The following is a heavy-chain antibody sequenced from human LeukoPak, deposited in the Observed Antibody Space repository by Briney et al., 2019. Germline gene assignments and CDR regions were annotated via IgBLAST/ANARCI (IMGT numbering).Heavy chain of an antibody. CDR1: GGSFSADY. CDR2: IIDSGST. CDR3: ARDFYYGSGSFDY. D-gene: IGHD3-10*01. J-gene: IGHJ4*02. V-gene: IGHV4-34*12. Sequence: SQTLSLTCAVYGGSFSADYWSWIRQPPGEGLEWIGEIIDSGSTNYSASLKSRVNRSVDTSKNQVSLKLRSVTAADTAVYYCARDFYYGSGSFDYWGQGTLVTVSS.